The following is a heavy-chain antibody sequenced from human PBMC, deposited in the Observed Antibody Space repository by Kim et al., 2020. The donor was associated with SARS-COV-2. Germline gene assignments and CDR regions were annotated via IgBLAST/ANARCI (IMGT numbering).Heavy chain of an antibody. Sequence: GGSLRLSCAASGFTFSSYAMSWVRQAPGKGLEWVSAISGSGGSTYYADSVKGRFTISRDNSKNTLYLQMNSLRAEDTAVYYCARSQGPVALWFGELSRMNPIDYWGQGTLVTVSS. CDR3: ARSQGPVALWFGELSRMNPIDY. CDR2: ISGSGGST. CDR1: GFTFSSYA. V-gene: IGHV3-23*01. D-gene: IGHD3-10*01. J-gene: IGHJ4*02.